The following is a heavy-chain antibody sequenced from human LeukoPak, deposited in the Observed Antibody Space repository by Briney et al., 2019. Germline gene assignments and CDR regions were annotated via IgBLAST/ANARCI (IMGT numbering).Heavy chain of an antibody. CDR1: GFTFSSYW. V-gene: IGHV3-48*01. D-gene: IGHD6-13*01. Sequence: GGSLRLSCAASGFTFSSYWMHWVRQAPGKGLEWVSYISSSSSTIYYADSVKGRFTISRDNAKNSLYLQMNSLRAEDTAVYYCAIIAAAGTYYYYYMDVWGKGTTVTVSS. J-gene: IGHJ6*03. CDR3: AIIAAAGTYYYYYMDV. CDR2: ISSSSSTI.